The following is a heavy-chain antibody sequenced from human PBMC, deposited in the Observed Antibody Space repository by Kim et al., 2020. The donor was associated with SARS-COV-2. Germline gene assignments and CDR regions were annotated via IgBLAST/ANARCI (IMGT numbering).Heavy chain of an antibody. J-gene: IGHJ4*02. CDR3: ARHAPNTSNRPFDY. CDR1: GGSISSSTYY. Sequence: SETLSLTCTVSGGSISSSTYYWGWIRQPPGKGLQWIGSVYYSGSTHYNPSLKSRVTISVDTSKNQFSLILSSVTPADTAVFYCARHAPNTSNRPFDYWGQGPLVTVSS. CDR2: VYYSGST. V-gene: IGHV4-39*01. D-gene: IGHD2-2*02.